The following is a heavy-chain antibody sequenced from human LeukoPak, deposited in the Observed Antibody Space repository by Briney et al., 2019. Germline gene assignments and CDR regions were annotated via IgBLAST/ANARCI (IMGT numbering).Heavy chain of an antibody. CDR1: GYTLTSSD. CDR2: MNPNSGNT. Sequence: ASVKVSCKASGYTLTSSDLHWARQATGQGLEWMGWMNPNSGNTGYAQKFQGRFTITRNTSISTAYMKLSSLRSEETAVYYCGRGGGNLYYYYYMDVWGKGTTVTVSS. J-gene: IGHJ6*03. CDR3: GRGGGNLYYYYYMDV. D-gene: IGHD4-23*01. V-gene: IGHV1-8*03.